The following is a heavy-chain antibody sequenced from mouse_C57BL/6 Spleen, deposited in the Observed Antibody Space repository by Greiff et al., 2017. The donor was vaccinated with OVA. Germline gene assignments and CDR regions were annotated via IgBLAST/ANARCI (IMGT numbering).Heavy chain of an antibody. V-gene: IGHV5-17*01. Sequence: DVQLVESGGGLVKPGGSLKLSCAASGFTFSDYGMHWVRQAPEKGLEWVAYISSGSSTIYYADTVKGRFTISRDNAKNTLFLQMTSLRSEDTAMYYCARWGIDGGSYWGQGTTLTVSS. CDR2: ISSGSSTI. CDR3: ARWGIDGGSY. CDR1: GFTFSDYG. J-gene: IGHJ2*01.